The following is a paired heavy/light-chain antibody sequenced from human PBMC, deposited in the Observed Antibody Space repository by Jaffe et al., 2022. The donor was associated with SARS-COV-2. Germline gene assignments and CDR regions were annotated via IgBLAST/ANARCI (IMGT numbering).Light chain of an antibody. CDR3: LLYYGGAWV. CDR1: TGAVTSGYY. Sequence: QTVVTQEPSLTVSPGGTVTLTCASSTGAVTSGYYPNWFQQKPGQAPRALIYSTSNKHSWTPARFSGSLLGGKAALTLSGVQPEDEAEYYCLLYYGGAWVFGGGTKLTVL. V-gene: IGLV7-43*01. CDR2: STS. J-gene: IGLJ3*02.
Heavy chain of an antibody. CDR1: GGSVSSYY. V-gene: IGHV4-59*02. CDR2: IYYSGST. CDR3: ARSYGSGSYFDS. Sequence: QVQLQESGPGLVKPSETLSLTCTVSGGSVSSYYWSWIRQPPGKGLEWIGYIYYSGSTKYNPFLKSRVTISLDTSKNQFSLKLSSVTAADTAVYYCARSYGSGSYFDSWGQGTLVTVSS. J-gene: IGHJ4*02. D-gene: IGHD3-10*01.